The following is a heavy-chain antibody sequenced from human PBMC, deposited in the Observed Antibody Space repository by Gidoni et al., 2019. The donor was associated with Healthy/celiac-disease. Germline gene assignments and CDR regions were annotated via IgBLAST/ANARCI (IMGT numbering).Heavy chain of an antibody. CDR3: AKESVAARPDPRYYYYYGMDV. CDR1: GFTFSSHG. V-gene: IGHV3-30*18. J-gene: IGHJ6*02. D-gene: IGHD6-6*01. CDR2: ISYDGSNK. Sequence: QVQLVESGGGVVQPGRSLRLPCAASGFTFSSHGMPWVRQAPGKGLEWVAVISYDGSNKYYADSVKGRFTISRDNSKNTLYLQMNSLRAEDTAVYYCAKESVAARPDPRYYYYYGMDVWGQGTTVTVSS.